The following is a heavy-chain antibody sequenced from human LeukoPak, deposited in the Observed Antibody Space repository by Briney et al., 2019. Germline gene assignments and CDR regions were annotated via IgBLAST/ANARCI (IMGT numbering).Heavy chain of an antibody. Sequence: GSLRLSCAASGFTFSSYGMHWVRQAPGKGLEWVAVISYDGSNKYYADSVKGRFTISRDNSKNTLYLQMNSLRAEDTAVYYCAKGRGRYDILTGYFPPIIWGQGTLVTVSS. D-gene: IGHD3-9*01. CDR3: AKGRGRYDILTGYFPPII. J-gene: IGHJ4*02. CDR1: GFTFSSYG. CDR2: ISYDGSNK. V-gene: IGHV3-30*18.